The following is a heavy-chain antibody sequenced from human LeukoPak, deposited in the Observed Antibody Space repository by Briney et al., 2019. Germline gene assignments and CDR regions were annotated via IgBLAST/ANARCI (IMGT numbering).Heavy chain of an antibody. D-gene: IGHD2-15*01. CDR2: IYHSGST. J-gene: IGHJ6*02. CDR1: GGSISSSNW. V-gene: IGHV4-4*02. CDR3: ARDGGYCSGGSCYNDV. Sequence: SETLSLTCAVSGGSISSSNWGSWVRQPPGKGLEWIGEIYHSGSTNYNPSLKSRVTISVDKSKNQFSLKLSSVTAADTAVYYCARDGGYCSGGSCYNDVWGQGTTVTVSS.